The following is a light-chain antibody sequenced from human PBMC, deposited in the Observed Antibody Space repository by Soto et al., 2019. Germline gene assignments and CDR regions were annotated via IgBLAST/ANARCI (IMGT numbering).Light chain of an antibody. CDR2: EVS. Sequence: LKQPPSATVSPGQGGTISYTGTSSDVGKYDYVSWFQHHPGKAPKLIIYEVSKRPSGVPDRFSGSKSGNTASLTISWPQAEDEAAYYCSSYTSSTNYVFGTGTKFPVI. CDR3: SSYTSSTNYV. J-gene: IGLJ1*01. CDR1: SSDVGKYDY. V-gene: IGLV2-8*01.